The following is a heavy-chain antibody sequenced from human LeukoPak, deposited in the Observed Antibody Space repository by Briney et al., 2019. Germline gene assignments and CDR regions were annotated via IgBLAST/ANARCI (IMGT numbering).Heavy chain of an antibody. CDR3: ARDHSQWWLRLGELSFQPADY. CDR2: MNPNSGNT. CDR1: GYTFTSHD. D-gene: IGHD3-16*02. J-gene: IGHJ4*02. Sequence: GASVKVSCTASGYTFTSHDINWVRQATGQGLEWMGWMNPNSGNTGYAQKFQGRVTMTRNTSISTAYMELSSLRSDDTAVYYCARDHSQWWLRLGELSFQPADYWGQGTLVTVSS. V-gene: IGHV1-8*01.